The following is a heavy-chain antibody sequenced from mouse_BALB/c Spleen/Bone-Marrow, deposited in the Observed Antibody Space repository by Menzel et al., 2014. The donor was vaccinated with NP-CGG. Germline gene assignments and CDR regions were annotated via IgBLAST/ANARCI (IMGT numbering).Heavy chain of an antibody. Sequence: QVQLQQSGAELAKPGASLQMSCKASGYTFTSYWLHWVKQRPGQGLEWIGYINPSTDYTEYNQKFKDKPTLTADKSSSTAFMQLSSLTSEDSAVYYCARRAYGGSYGCAYWGQGTLVTGSA. D-gene: IGHD1-1*01. J-gene: IGHJ3*01. CDR2: INPSTDYT. V-gene: IGHV1-7*01. CDR3: ARRAYGGSYGCAY. CDR1: GYTFTSYW.